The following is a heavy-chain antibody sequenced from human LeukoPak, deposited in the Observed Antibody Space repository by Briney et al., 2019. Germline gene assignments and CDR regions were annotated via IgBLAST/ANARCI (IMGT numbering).Heavy chain of an antibody. CDR1: GGSISSGGYY. Sequence: SETLSLTCAVSGGSISSGGYYWSWIRQHPGKGLEWIGYIYYSGSTYYNPSLKSRVTISVDTSKNQFSLKLSSVTAADTAVYYSASVSKQLARNFDYWGQGTLVTVSS. CDR2: IYYSGST. V-gene: IGHV4-31*11. J-gene: IGHJ4*02. D-gene: IGHD6-6*01. CDR3: ASVSKQLARNFDY.